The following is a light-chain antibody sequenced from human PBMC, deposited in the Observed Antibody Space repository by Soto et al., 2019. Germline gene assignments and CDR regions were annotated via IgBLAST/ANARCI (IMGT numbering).Light chain of an antibody. J-gene: IGKJ1*01. Sequence: RVTITCRASETINIWLAWYQQKPGKAPKLLISEASSLESGVPPRFSGSGSGTDFTLTISSLQPEDVATYYCQKYYSAPRTFGQGTKVDI. V-gene: IGKV1-5*03. CDR3: QKYYSAPRT. CDR2: EAS. CDR1: ETINIW.